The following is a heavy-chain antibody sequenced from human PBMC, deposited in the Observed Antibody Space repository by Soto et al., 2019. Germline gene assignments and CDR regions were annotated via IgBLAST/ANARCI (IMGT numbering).Heavy chain of an antibody. D-gene: IGHD3-10*01. J-gene: IGHJ4*02. CDR3: ATSFGSGSRAFDY. CDR2: FNPILSFS. CDR1: GDTFNFYT. Sequence: QVQLVQSGAEVKKPGSSVKVSCKASGDTFNFYTINWVRQAPGLGLEWMGRFNPILSFSNSALKFQGRVTLTADKYTSTAYMVLSSLRSEDTAIYYGATSFGSGSRAFDYWGQGALVTVSS. V-gene: IGHV1-69*02.